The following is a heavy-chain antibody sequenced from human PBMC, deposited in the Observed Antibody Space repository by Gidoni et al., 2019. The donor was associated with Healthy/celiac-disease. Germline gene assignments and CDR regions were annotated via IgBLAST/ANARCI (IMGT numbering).Heavy chain of an antibody. CDR2: ISYDGSNK. Sequence: QVQMVESGGSVVQPGRHLSLCCAAAGLSCSSYAMPWVRPAPGKGLDWVAVISYDGSNKYYADSVKGRFTISRDNSKNTLYLQMNSLRAEATAVYYFARMRRGGSSHGLDYWGQGTLFTVSS. J-gene: IGHJ4*02. CDR1: GLSCSSYA. V-gene: IGHV3-30-3*01. CDR3: ARMRRGGSSHGLDY. D-gene: IGHD3-10*01.